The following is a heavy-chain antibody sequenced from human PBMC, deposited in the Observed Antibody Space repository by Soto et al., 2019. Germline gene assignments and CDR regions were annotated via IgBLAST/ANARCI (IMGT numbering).Heavy chain of an antibody. CDR2: ISYDGSNQ. CDR3: AKEASPVADSHPGYYYYGMDV. CDR1: GFSFRTYG. J-gene: IGHJ6*02. D-gene: IGHD6-13*01. V-gene: IGHV3-30*18. Sequence: GGSLRLSCATFGFSFRTYGMHWVRQAPGKGLDWVAVISYDGSNQYYADSVKGRFTISRDNSKYTLYLQMNSLRVEDTAVYYCAKEASPVADSHPGYYYYGMDVWGQGTTVTVSS.